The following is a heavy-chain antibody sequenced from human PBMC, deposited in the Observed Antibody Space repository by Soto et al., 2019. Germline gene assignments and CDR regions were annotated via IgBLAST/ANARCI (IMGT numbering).Heavy chain of an antibody. Sequence: GGSLRLSCAASGSTFSSYAMSWVRQAPGKGLEWVSAISGSGGSTYYADSVKGRFTISRDNSKNTLYLQMNSLRSEDTAVYYCARDFRFTFGGVPKYYFDYCGQGTLVTVSS. CDR1: GSTFSSYA. CDR2: ISGSGGST. J-gene: IGHJ4*02. V-gene: IGHV3-23*01. CDR3: ARDFRFTFGGVPKYYFDY. D-gene: IGHD3-16*01.